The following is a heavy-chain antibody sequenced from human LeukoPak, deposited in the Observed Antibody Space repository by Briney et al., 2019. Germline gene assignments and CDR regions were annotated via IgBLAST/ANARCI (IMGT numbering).Heavy chain of an antibody. D-gene: IGHD6-13*01. J-gene: IGHJ3*02. Sequence: WETLSLTCTVSGGSISSYYWSWIRQPPGKGLEWIGYIYYSGSTNYNPSLKSRVTISVDTSKHQFSLKLSSVTAADTAVYYCAWQYSSSPASGGAFDIWGQGTMVTVSS. CDR3: AWQYSSSPASGGAFDI. V-gene: IGHV4-59*08. CDR2: IYYSGST. CDR1: GGSISSYY.